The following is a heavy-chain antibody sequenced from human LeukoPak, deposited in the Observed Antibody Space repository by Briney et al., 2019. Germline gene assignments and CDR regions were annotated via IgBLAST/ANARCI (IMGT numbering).Heavy chain of an antibody. CDR2: IYYSGST. V-gene: IGHV4-39*07. CDR3: ARYGAAAGPYNHYYFDY. J-gene: IGHJ4*02. D-gene: IGHD6-13*01. Sequence: SETLSLTCTVSGGSISSSSYYWGWIRQPPGKGLEWIGSIYYSGSTYYNPSLKSRVTISVDTSKNQFSLKLSSVTAADTAVYYCARYGAAAGPYNHYYFDYWGQGTLVTVSS. CDR1: GGSISSSSYY.